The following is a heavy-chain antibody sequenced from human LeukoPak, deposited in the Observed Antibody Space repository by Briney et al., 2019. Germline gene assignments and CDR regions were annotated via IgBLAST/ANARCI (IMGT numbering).Heavy chain of an antibody. CDR3: AKVFCTSISCPFDY. Sequence: GGLPRPSTAASGSTLSNYAMSIVRQPPREGLERRQAIRGSGGSTYYDDSMKDRYTNSRDTSKNTLYLQMNSLRAEDTAVYYCAKVFCTSISCPFDYWGQGTLVTVSS. D-gene: IGHD2-2*01. J-gene: IGHJ4*02. CDR1: GSTLSNYA. CDR2: IRGSGGST. V-gene: IGHV3-23*01.